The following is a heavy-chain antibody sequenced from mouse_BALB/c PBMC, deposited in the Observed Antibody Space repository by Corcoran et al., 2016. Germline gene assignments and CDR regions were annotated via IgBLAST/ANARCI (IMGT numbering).Heavy chain of an antibody. J-gene: IGHJ1*01. CDR1: GFNIKDTY. CDR2: IDPANGNT. V-gene: IGHV14-3*02. CDR3: ARCDWYFDV. Sequence: EVQLQQSGAELVKPGASVKLSCTASGFNIKDTYMHWVKQRPEQGLEWIGRIDPANGNTKYDPKFQGKATITADTSSNTAYLQIISLTSEDTAVYYCARCDWYFDVWGAGTTVTVSS.